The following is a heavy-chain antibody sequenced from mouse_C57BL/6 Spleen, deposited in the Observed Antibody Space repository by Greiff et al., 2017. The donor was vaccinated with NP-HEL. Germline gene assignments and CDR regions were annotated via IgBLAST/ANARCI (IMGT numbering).Heavy chain of an antibody. J-gene: IGHJ3*01. CDR3: ARCAEGFAY. CDR2: ISSGSSTI. Sequence: EVMLVESGGGLVKPGGSLKLSCAASGFTFSDYGMHWVRQAPEKGLEWVAYISSGSSTIYYADTVKGRFTISRDNAKNTLFLQMTSLRSEDTAMYYCARCAEGFAYWGQGTLVTVSA. V-gene: IGHV5-17*01. D-gene: IGHD6-1*01. CDR1: GFTFSDYG.